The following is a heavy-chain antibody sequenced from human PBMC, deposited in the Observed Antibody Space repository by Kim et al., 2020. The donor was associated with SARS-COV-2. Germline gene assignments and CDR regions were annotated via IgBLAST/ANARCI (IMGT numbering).Heavy chain of an antibody. D-gene: IGHD6-6*01. Sequence: ASVKVSCKASGYTFTGYYMHWVRQAPGQGLEWMGRINPNSGGTNYAQKFQGRVTMTRDTSISTAYMELSRLRSDDTAVYYCARDLAARKGKYSSSSRINWFDPWGQGTLVTVSS. J-gene: IGHJ5*02. V-gene: IGHV1-2*06. CDR2: INPNSGGT. CDR3: ARDLAARKGKYSSSSRINWFDP. CDR1: GYTFTGYY.